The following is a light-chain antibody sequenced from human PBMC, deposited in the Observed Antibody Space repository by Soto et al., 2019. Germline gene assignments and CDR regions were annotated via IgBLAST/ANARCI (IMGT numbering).Light chain of an antibody. CDR1: RSNIGSAI. CDR2: MNS. V-gene: IGLV1-47*01. Sequence: QSVLTQPPSLSRTPGQTVTISCIGSRSNIGSAIVHWYQQVPGTAPKHLIYMNSQRPSGVPDRFSGSKSGTSASPIITGLRPEDEADYYCVAWDDNLSSRVFGGGTKLTVL. J-gene: IGLJ3*02. CDR3: VAWDDNLSSRV.